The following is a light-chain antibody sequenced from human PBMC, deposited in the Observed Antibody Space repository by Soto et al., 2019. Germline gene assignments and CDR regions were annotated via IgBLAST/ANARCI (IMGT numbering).Light chain of an antibody. CDR2: KNN. CDR1: SSNIGSHS. CDR3: AAWDDSLNGPV. Sequence: QPVLTQPPSASGTPGQTVTISCSGSSSNIGSHSVNWYQQLPGTAPKLIIYKNNQRPSGVPDRFSDSKSGTSASLAISGLQSDDEGDYYCAAWDDSLNGPVFGGGTKLTVL. V-gene: IGLV1-44*01. J-gene: IGLJ3*02.